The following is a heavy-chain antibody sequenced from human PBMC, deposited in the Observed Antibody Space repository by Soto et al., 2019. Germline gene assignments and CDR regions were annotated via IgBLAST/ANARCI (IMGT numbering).Heavy chain of an antibody. CDR3: AKYLRAYTLPTDNSFDY. Sequence: EVQLLVSGGGLVQPGGSLGLSCAASGFTFTDYAISWVRQAPGKGLEWVSSVTASGDVTYYADFVKGRFTISRDNSKRTLHLQMNSLRADDTALYYCAKYLRAYTLPTDNSFDYCGQGTLVTVSS. V-gene: IGHV3-23*01. CDR2: VTASGDVT. J-gene: IGHJ4*02. CDR1: GFTFTDYA. D-gene: IGHD3-16*01.